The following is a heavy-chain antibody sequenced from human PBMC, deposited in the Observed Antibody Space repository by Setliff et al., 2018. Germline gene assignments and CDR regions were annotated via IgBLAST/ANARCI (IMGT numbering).Heavy chain of an antibody. Sequence: GGSLRLSCAASGFTFSSYWMHWVRQAPGKGLVWVSRINSDGSSTSYADSVKGRFTISRDNAKNTLYLQMNSLRAEDTAVYYCARDRGDGYPYNWFDPWGQGTLVTVSS. CDR3: ARDRGDGYPYNWFDP. V-gene: IGHV3-74*01. D-gene: IGHD5-18*01. CDR2: INSDGSST. CDR1: GFTFSSYW. J-gene: IGHJ5*02.